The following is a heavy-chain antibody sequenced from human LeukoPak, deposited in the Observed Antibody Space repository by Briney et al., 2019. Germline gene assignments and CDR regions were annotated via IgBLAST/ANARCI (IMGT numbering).Heavy chain of an antibody. CDR3: ARGFGITFGGVIVRRGAFDI. CDR2: INHSGST. D-gene: IGHD3-16*02. J-gene: IGHJ3*02. Sequence: SETLSLTCAVYGGSFSGYYWSWIRQPPGKGLEWIGEINHSGSTNYNPSLKSRVTISVDTSKNQFSLKLNSVTAADTAVYYCARGFGITFGGVIVRRGAFDIWGQGTMVTVSS. CDR1: GGSFSGYY. V-gene: IGHV4-34*01.